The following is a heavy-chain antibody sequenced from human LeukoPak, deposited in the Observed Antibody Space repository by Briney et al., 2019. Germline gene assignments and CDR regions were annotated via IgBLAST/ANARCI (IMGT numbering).Heavy chain of an antibody. J-gene: IGHJ5*02. V-gene: IGHV3-23*01. CDR3: ARGADGVSSNSRGWFDP. CDR1: GFTFSSYA. Sequence: GGSLRLSCTASGFTFSSYAMIWVRQAPGKGLQWVSAISYDGGATYVADSVKGRFTISRDNSQNTLYLQMNSLRAEDTAVYYCARGADGVSSNSRGWFDPWGQGTLVTVSS. D-gene: IGHD2-15*01. CDR2: ISYDGGAT.